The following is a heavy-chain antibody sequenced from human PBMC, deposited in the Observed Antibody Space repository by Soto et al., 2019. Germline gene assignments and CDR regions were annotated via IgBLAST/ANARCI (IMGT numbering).Heavy chain of an antibody. CDR1: GYSFTSYG. D-gene: IGHD3-16*02. Sequence: ASVKVACKASGYSFTSYGITWVRQAPGQGLEWMGWISAYNGNTKYAQRLQGRVTMTTDTSTGTAYMELRSLRSDDTAVYYCARAHYDYLWGSYRYNWFDPWGQGTLLTVSS. J-gene: IGHJ5*02. CDR3: ARAHYDYLWGSYRYNWFDP. V-gene: IGHV1-18*01. CDR2: ISAYNGNT.